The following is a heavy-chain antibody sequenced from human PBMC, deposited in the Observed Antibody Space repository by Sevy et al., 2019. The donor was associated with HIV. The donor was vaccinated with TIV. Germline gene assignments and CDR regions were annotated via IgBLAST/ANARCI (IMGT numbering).Heavy chain of an antibody. D-gene: IGHD3-9*01. CDR2: IYYSGST. V-gene: IGHV4-30-4*01. CDR3: AREKLDILTGYHRTGTTLAWFDP. J-gene: IGHJ5*02. CDR1: GGSISSGDYY. Sequence: SETLSLTCTVSGGSISSGDYYWSWIRQPPGKGLEWIGYIYYSGSTYYNPSLKSRVTISVDTSKNQFSLKLGSVTAADTAVYYCAREKLDILTGYHRTGTTLAWFDPWGQGTLVTVSS.